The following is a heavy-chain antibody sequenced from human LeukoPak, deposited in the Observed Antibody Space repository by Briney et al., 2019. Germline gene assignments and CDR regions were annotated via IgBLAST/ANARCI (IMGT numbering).Heavy chain of an antibody. CDR2: MNPNSGNT. CDR3: ARGQDYVWGSYSFAPCDY. CDR1: GGTFSSYA. D-gene: IGHD3-16*02. Sequence: GASVNVSCKASGGTFSSYAISWVRLAPGQGLEWVGWMNPNSGNTGYAQKFQGRVTMTRNTSISTAYMELSSLRSEDTAVYYCARGQDYVWGSYSFAPCDYWGQGTLVTVSS. V-gene: IGHV1-8*02. J-gene: IGHJ4*02.